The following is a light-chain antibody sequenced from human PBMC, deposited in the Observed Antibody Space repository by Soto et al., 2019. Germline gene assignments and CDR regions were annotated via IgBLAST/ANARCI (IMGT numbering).Light chain of an antibody. V-gene: IGLV2-14*03. CDR1: RTDVADGYDY. Sequence: QSVLTQPASVSGSPGQSIAISCTGVRTDVADGYDYVSWYQQHPGQAPQLIIYDVSNRPSGVSDRFSGSKSGNTASLTISGLQAEDEAEYYCTSSTSSTPVDVFGTGTKVTVL. J-gene: IGLJ1*01. CDR2: DVS. CDR3: TSSTSSTPVDV.